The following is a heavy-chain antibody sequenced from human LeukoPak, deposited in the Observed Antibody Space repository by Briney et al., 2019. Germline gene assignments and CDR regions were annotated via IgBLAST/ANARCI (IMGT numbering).Heavy chain of an antibody. V-gene: IGHV4-34*01. CDR3: ARRVRGVNDAFDI. Sequence: PSETLSLTCAVYGGSFSGYYWSWIRQPPGKGLEWIGEINHSGSTNYNPSLKSRVTISVDTSKNHFSLKLSSVTAADTAVYYCARRVRGVNDAFDIWGQGTMVTVSS. J-gene: IGHJ3*02. CDR2: INHSGST. D-gene: IGHD3-10*01. CDR1: GGSFSGYY.